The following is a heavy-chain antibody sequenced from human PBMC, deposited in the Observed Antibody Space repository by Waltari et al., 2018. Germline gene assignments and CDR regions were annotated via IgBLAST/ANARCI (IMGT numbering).Heavy chain of an antibody. CDR2: SYPGDSDT. J-gene: IGHJ4*02. D-gene: IGHD4-17*01. CDR3: ARPRRDGDYALDY. CDR1: GYRFTSYW. V-gene: IGHV5-51*03. Sequence: EVQLVQSGAEVKKPGESLKISCTVSGYRFTSYWIGLVRQMPGKGLAWMGISYPGDSDTRDSPSFQGQVTISADKSISTAYRQWSSLKASDTAMYYCARPRRDGDYALDYWGQGTLVTVSS.